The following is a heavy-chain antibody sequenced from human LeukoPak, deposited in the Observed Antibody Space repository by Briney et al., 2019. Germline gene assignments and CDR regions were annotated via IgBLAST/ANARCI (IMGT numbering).Heavy chain of an antibody. CDR3: GGSPNQAFFHY. V-gene: IGHV4-4*09. D-gene: IGHD1-14*01. Sequence: PSETLSLTCTVSGVSINSHYRNWIRQPPGKGLEWIGYIYGSGRTNYNPSLKSRVTISVDTSKSQFSLRLSSVTAADTAVYYLGGSPNQAFFHYWGQDPLVSVPS. CDR2: IYGSGRT. J-gene: IGHJ4*02. CDR1: GVSINSHY.